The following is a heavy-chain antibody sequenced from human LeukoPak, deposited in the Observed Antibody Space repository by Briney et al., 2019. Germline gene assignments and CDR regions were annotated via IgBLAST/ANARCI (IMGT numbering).Heavy chain of an antibody. J-gene: IGHJ2*01. D-gene: IGHD7-27*01. Sequence: ASVKASCKASGYTFTAYYIHWVRQAPGQGLEWMGWISPNSGGTDYAQKFKGRLTMTRDTSISTTYVELSSLTSDDTAVYYCAIQPWGSGNNWYFDLWGRGTLVTVSS. CDR3: AIQPWGSGNNWYFDL. CDR1: GYTFTAYY. CDR2: ISPNSGGT. V-gene: IGHV1-2*02.